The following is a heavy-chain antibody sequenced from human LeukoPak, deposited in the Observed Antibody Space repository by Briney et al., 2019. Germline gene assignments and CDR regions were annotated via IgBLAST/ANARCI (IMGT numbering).Heavy chain of an antibody. D-gene: IGHD6-6*01. CDR3: ARVAARRRYFDL. CDR1: GGTFSSYA. V-gene: IGHV1-69*05. Sequence: SVKVSCKASGGTFSSYAISWVRQAPGQGLEWMGGIIPIFGTANYAQKFQGRVTITTDESTSTAYMELSSLRSEDTAVYYCARVAARRRYFDLWGRGTLVTVSS. J-gene: IGHJ2*01. CDR2: IIPIFGTA.